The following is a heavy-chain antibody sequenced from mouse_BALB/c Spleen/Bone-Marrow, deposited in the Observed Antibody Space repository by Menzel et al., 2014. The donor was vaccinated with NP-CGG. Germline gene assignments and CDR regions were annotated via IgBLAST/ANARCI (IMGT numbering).Heavy chain of an antibody. CDR1: GFTFSSFG. V-gene: IGHV5-17*02. CDR3: ARSGYYGSSPYYAMDY. J-gene: IGHJ4*01. D-gene: IGHD1-1*01. Sequence: EVMLVESGGGLVQPGGSRKLSCAASGFTFSSFGMHWVRQAPEKGLVWVAYISSGGRTIYYADTVKGRFTISRDNPKNTLFLLMTSLRSEDTAMYYCARSGYYGSSPYYAMDYWGQGTSVTVSS. CDR2: ISSGGRTI.